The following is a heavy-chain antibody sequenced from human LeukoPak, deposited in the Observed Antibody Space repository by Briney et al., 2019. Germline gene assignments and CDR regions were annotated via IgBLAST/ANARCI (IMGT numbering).Heavy chain of an antibody. CDR3: AQASGDSRGHYQGFDS. J-gene: IGHJ5*01. CDR1: GGSLSSSSYY. D-gene: IGHD3-22*01. V-gene: IGHV3-11*04. CDR2: ITDNGRKT. Sequence: LSLTCTVSGGSLSSSSYYWGWIRQARGRGLEWVSYITDNGRKTYYADSVKGRFTNSRDNAKYSLYLQINRLRDEDTAVYYCAQASGDSRGHYQGFDSWGQGTLVTVSS.